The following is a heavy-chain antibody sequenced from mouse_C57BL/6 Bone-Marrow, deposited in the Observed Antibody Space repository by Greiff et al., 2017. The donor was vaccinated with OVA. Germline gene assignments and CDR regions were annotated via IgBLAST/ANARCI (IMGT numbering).Heavy chain of an antibody. J-gene: IGHJ4*01. D-gene: IGHD1-1*01. CDR2: IWRGGST. CDR1: GFSLTSYG. V-gene: IGHV2-5*01. Sequence: QVQLQQSGPGLVQPSQSLSITCTVSGFSLTSYGVHWVRQSPGKGLEWLGVIWRGGSTDYNAAFMSRLSITKDNSKSQVFFKMNSLQADDTAIYYCAAKGGFYYYYYYAMDYWGQGTSVTVSS. CDR3: AAKGGFYYYYYYAMDY.